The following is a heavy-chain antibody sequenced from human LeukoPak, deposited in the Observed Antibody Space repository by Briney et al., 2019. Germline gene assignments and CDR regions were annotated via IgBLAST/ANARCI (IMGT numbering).Heavy chain of an antibody. D-gene: IGHD2-15*01. CDR1: GFTFSSYS. Sequence: GGSLRLSCAASGFTFSSYSMNWVRQAPGKGLEWVSSISSSSSYIYYADSVKGRFTISRDNAKNSLYLQMNSLRAEDTAVYYCARDRYCSGGSCYLPRNYYYYYMDVWGKGTTVTISS. CDR3: ARDRYCSGGSCYLPRNYYYYYMDV. CDR2: ISSSSSYI. J-gene: IGHJ6*03. V-gene: IGHV3-21*01.